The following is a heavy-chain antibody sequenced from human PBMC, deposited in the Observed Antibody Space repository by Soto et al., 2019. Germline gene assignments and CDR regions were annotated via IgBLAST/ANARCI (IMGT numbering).Heavy chain of an antibody. CDR2: INHSGST. D-gene: IGHD2-21*01. Sequence: PSETLSLTCAVYGGSFSGYYWSWIRQPPGKGLEWIGEINHSGSTNYNPSLKSRVTISVDTSKNQFSLKLSSVTAADTAVYYCARDSLRLATYNRFDPWGQGTLVTVSS. CDR1: GGSFSGYY. J-gene: IGHJ5*02. CDR3: ARDSLRLATYNRFDP. V-gene: IGHV4-34*01.